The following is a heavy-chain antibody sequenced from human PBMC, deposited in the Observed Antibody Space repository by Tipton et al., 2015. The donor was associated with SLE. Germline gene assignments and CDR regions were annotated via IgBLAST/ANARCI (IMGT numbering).Heavy chain of an antibody. CDR3: ASAGPFSHFDF. V-gene: IGHV1-18*01. Sequence: QLVQSGTEVKKPGASVKVSCKASGYTFTSYGISWVRQAPGQGLEWMGWISAYNGNTNYAQKFQGRVIMTRDTSISTAYMELTRLRSDDTAVYYCASAGPFSHFDFWGQGTLVTVSS. D-gene: IGHD3-16*01. CDR2: ISAYNGNT. J-gene: IGHJ4*02. CDR1: GYTFTSYG.